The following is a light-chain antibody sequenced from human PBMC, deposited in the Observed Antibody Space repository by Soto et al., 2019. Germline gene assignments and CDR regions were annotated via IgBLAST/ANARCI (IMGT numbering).Light chain of an antibody. Sequence: EIVLTQSPGTLSLSPGEGATLSCRASQSVSSNFLAWYQQKPGQAPRLLIYGASSRATGIPDRFSGSGSGTDFTLTISRLEPEDFAVYYCQHYASAPSTFGQGTRLEIK. CDR1: QSVSSNF. V-gene: IGKV3-20*01. CDR3: QHYASAPST. CDR2: GAS. J-gene: IGKJ5*01.